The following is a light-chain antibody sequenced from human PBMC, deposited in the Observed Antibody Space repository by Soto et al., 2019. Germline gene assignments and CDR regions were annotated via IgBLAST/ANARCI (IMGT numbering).Light chain of an antibody. J-gene: IGKJ1*01. CDR3: QHYGTSQWT. CDR1: QSVSSSY. Sequence: IVFTQSPTTLSLTPGERATLSCRASQSVSSSYLAWYQQKPGQPPRLLISGASSRATGIPDRFSGSGSGTDFTLTISRLEPEDFAVFYCQHYGTSQWTFGQGTKV. CDR2: GAS. V-gene: IGKV3-20*01.